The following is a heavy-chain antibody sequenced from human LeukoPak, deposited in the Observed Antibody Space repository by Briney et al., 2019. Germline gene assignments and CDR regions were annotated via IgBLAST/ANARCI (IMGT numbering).Heavy chain of an antibody. Sequence: GASVKVSCKASGYTFTSYDINWVRQATGQGLEWMGWMNPNSGSTGYAQKFQGRVTMTRNTSISTAYMELSSLRSEDTAVYYCARGSKFMTTVEGYYFDYWGQGTLVTVSS. CDR1: GYTFTSYD. D-gene: IGHD4-23*01. V-gene: IGHV1-8*01. CDR2: MNPNSGST. CDR3: ARGSKFMTTVEGYYFDY. J-gene: IGHJ4*02.